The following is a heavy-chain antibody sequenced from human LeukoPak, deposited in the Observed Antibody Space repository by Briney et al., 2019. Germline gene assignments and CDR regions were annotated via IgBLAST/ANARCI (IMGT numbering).Heavy chain of an antibody. CDR3: AKDKSGGYSYGGFDY. CDR2: ISYDGSNK. V-gene: IGHV3-30*18. CDR1: GFTFSSYG. D-gene: IGHD5-18*01. J-gene: IGHJ4*02. Sequence: GGPLRLSCAASGFTFSSYGMHWVLQAPGKGLEWVAVISYDGSNKYYADSVKGRFTISRDNSKNTLYLQMNSLRAEDTAVYYCAKDKSGGYSYGGFDYWGQGTLVTVSS.